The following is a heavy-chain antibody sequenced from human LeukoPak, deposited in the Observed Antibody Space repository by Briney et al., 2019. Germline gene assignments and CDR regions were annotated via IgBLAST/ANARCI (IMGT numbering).Heavy chain of an antibody. CDR1: GFTFSSYA. J-gene: IGHJ4*02. CDR2: ISYDGSNK. CDR3: ARENYYDSSGYPVSPHFDY. Sequence: GGSLRLSCAASGFTFSSYAMHWVRQAPGKGLEWVAVISYDGSNKYYAYSVKGRFTISRDNSKNTLYLQMNSLRAEDTAVYYCARENYYDSSGYPVSPHFDYWGQGTLVTVSS. V-gene: IGHV3-30-3*01. D-gene: IGHD3-22*01.